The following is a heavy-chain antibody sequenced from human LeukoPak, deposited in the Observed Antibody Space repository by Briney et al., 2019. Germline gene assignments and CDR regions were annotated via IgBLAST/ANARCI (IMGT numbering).Heavy chain of an antibody. CDR1: GFTFSNYS. Sequence: RSGGSLRLSCAASGFTFSNYSMNWVRQAPGKGLEWVSYISSSSSTIYYADSVKGRFTISRDNAKNSLYLQMNSLRAEDTAVYYCARDMTTVTMAAFDIWGQGTMVTVSS. V-gene: IGHV3-48*01. CDR2: ISSSSSTI. CDR3: ARDMTTVTMAAFDI. D-gene: IGHD4-17*01. J-gene: IGHJ3*02.